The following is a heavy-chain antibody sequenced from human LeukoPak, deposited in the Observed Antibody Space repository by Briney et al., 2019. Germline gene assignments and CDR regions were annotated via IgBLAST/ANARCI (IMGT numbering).Heavy chain of an antibody. CDR1: GFTFSDYT. J-gene: IGHJ4*02. CDR2: IISSGTYV. V-gene: IGHV3-21*01. CDR3: AREIL. Sequence: GGSLRLSCAASGFTFSDYTMSWVRQAPGKGLEWISSIISSGTYVYYADSVKGRFTISRDNAKKSLYLQMNSLRVEDTAVYYCAREILGGQGTLVTVSS.